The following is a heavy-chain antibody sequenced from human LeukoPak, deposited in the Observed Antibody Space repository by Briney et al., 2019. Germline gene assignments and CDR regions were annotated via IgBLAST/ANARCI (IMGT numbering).Heavy chain of an antibody. V-gene: IGHV3-23*01. Sequence: GGSLRLSCAASGFTFSTYAMSWVRQAPGKGLEWVSAISAAGGSTYYADSVKGRFTISRDNSKNTLYLQMNSLRAEDTAVYYCAKDRAEMAIFYSFDYWGQGTLVTVSS. CDR2: ISAAGGST. CDR3: AKDRAEMAIFYSFDY. D-gene: IGHD5-24*01. CDR1: GFTFSTYA. J-gene: IGHJ4*02.